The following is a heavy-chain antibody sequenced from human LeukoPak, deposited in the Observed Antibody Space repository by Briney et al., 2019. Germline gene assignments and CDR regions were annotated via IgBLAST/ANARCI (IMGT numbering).Heavy chain of an antibody. CDR3: AKVSLNMVNDAFDI. D-gene: IGHD4/OR15-4a*01. Sequence: PGGSLRLSCAASGFTFSSYPMHWVRRAPGKGLEWLAIIVYDGSEQYYADSVKGRFTISRDNSKNTLYLQMNGLRAEDTAMYYCAKVSLNMVNDAFDIWGQGTMVSVSS. J-gene: IGHJ3*02. V-gene: IGHV3-30*04. CDR1: GFTFSSYP. CDR2: IVYDGSEQ.